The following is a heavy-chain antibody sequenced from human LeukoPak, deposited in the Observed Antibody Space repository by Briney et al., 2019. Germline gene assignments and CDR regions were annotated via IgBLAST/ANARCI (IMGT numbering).Heavy chain of an antibody. CDR2: ISSSGSTM. Sequence: GGSLRLSCAASGFTFSSYEMNWVRQAPGKGLEWVSYISSSGSTMYYADSVKGRFTISRDNAKNSLFLQMNSLRAEDTAIYYCARVRRDTDVACFDYWGQGALVTVSS. D-gene: IGHD5-18*01. CDR1: GFTFSSYE. CDR3: ARVRRDTDVACFDY. J-gene: IGHJ4*02. V-gene: IGHV3-48*03.